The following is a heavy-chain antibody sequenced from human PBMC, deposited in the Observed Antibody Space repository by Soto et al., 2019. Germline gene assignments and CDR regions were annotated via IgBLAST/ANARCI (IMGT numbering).Heavy chain of an antibody. Sequence: ASVKVSCKASGYTFTSYGISWVRQAPGQGLEWMGWISAYNGNTNYAQKLQGRVTMTTDTSTSTAYMELRSLRSDDTAVYYCARWGDEGVEMATIPFEYWGQGTLVTVSS. CDR1: GYTFTSYG. D-gene: IGHD5-12*01. V-gene: IGHV1-18*01. J-gene: IGHJ4*02. CDR3: ARWGDEGVEMATIPFEY. CDR2: ISAYNGNT.